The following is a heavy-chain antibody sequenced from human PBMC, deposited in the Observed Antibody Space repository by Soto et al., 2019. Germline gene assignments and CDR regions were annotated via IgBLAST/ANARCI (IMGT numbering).Heavy chain of an antibody. D-gene: IGHD2-15*01. CDR3: ANSRKGYFAEFAY. J-gene: IGHJ4*02. CDR2: IYISGST. V-gene: IGHV4-4*07. CDR1: GDYRSSYY. Sequence: SVILSLRCPVAGDYRSSYYWNWIQKPAGKGLEWIGRIYISGSTNYNPSLKGRVSMSVDTSKNQFSLKLTSVTAADTAIYYCANSRKGYFAEFAYRVQGTLVTVSS.